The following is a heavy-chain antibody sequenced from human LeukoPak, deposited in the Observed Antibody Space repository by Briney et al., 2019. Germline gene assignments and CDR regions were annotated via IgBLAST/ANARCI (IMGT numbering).Heavy chain of an antibody. CDR2: IIPIFGTA. D-gene: IGHD2-21*02. CDR3: ASETVSGPDY. CDR1: GGTFSSYA. J-gene: IGHJ4*02. V-gene: IGHV1-69*05. Sequence: SVKVSCKASGGTFSSYAISWVRQAPGQGLEWMGRIIPIFGTANYAQKFQGRVTITTDESTSTAYMELSSLRSEDTAAYYCASETVSGPDYWGQGTLVTVSS.